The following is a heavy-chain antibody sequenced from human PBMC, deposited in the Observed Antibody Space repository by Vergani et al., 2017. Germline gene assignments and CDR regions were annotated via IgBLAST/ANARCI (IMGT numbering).Heavy chain of an antibody. CDR1: GFTFSSYG. CDR2: IWYDGSDK. Sequence: VQLVESGGGLVQPGRSLRLSCAASGFTFSSYGMHWVRQAPGKGLEWVAVIWYDGSDKYYADSVKGRFTISRDNSKNTLYLQMNSLRAEDTAVYYCAREYPRSSGWHAFDYWGQGTLVTVSS. V-gene: IGHV3-33*01. D-gene: IGHD6-19*01. J-gene: IGHJ4*02. CDR3: AREYPRSSGWHAFDY.